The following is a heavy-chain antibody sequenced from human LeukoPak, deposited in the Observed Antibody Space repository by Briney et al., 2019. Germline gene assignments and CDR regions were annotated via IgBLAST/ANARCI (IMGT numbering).Heavy chain of an antibody. J-gene: IGHJ4*02. Sequence: PGGSLRLSCAASGFTFSSYAMHWVRQAPGKGLEWVAVISYDGSNKYYADSVKGRFTISRDNSKNTLYLQMNSLRAEDTAVYYCARASWPQAYDYWGQGTLVTVSS. CDR3: ARASWPQAYDY. V-gene: IGHV3-30-3*01. CDR2: ISYDGSNK. CDR1: GFTFSSYA. D-gene: IGHD5-24*01.